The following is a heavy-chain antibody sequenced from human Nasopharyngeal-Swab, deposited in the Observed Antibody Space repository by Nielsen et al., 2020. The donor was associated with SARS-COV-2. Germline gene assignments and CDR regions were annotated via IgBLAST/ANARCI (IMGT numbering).Heavy chain of an antibody. CDR1: GFSFSTYW. V-gene: IGHV3-7*03. Sequence: GGSLGLSCAASGFSFSTYWMTWVRQAPGKGLEWVANIKQDGSEKYYVDSVKGRFTVSRDNPKNLLYLQVNSLRAEDTAVYYCARQGVFVPAYFHQYYMDVWGKGTTVTVSS. CDR3: ARQGVFVPAYFHQYYMDV. CDR2: IKQDGSEK. J-gene: IGHJ6*03. D-gene: IGHD3-16*02.